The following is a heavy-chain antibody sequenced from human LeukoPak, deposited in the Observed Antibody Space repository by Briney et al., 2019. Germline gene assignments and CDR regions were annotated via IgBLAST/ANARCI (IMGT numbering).Heavy chain of an antibody. CDR1: GGSISSGGYS. J-gene: IGHJ5*02. CDR2: IYHSGNT. V-gene: IGHV4-30-2*06. CDR3: ARGQPGIVVVPAANWFDP. D-gene: IGHD2-2*01. Sequence: SQTLSLTCAVSGGSISSGGYSWSWIRQSPGKGLEWIGYIYHSGNTYYNPSLKSRVTISVDRSKNQFSLKLSSVTPADTAVYYCARGQPGIVVVPAANWFDPWGQGTLVTVSS.